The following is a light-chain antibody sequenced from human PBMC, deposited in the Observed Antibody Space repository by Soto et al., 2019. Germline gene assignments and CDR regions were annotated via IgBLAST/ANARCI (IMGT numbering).Light chain of an antibody. CDR3: QQYNAYPWT. V-gene: IGKV1-5*01. CDR1: QSISSW. CDR2: DAS. J-gene: IGKJ1*01. Sequence: DIQMTQSPSTLSASVGDRVTITCRASQSISSWLAWYQQKPGKAPKLLIYDASRLQSGVPSRFSGSGSGTEFTLTISGLQPDDFAAYYCQQYNAYPWTFGQGTKVDIK.